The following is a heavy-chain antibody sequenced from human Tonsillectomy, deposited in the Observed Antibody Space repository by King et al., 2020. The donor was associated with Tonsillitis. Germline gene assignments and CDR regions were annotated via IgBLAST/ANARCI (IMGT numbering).Heavy chain of an antibody. J-gene: IGHJ3*02. D-gene: IGHD1-26*01. CDR1: GFTFDDYA. CDR3: AKESGVGAAGEGAFDI. CDR2: ISWSSGSI. Sequence: VQLVESGGGLVQPGRSLRLSCAASGFTFDDYAMHWVRQAPGKGLEWVSGISWSSGSIGYADSVKGRFTIYRDNAKNSLYLQMNSLRAEDTALYYCAKESGVGAAGEGAFDIWGQGTMVTVSS. V-gene: IGHV3-9*01.